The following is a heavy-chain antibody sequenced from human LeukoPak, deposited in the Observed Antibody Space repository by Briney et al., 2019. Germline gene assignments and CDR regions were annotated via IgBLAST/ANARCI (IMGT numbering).Heavy chain of an antibody. CDR2: INPNSGGT. J-gene: IGHJ4*02. V-gene: IGHV1-2*04. CDR3: ARATQVVPAAMSLIFDY. Sequence: ASVKVSCKTSGYTFTGYYMHWVRQAPGQGLEWMGWINPNSGGTNYAQKLQGWVTMTRDTSISTAYMELSRLRSDDTAVYYCARATQVVPAAMSLIFDYWGQGTLVTVSS. CDR1: GYTFTGYY. D-gene: IGHD2-2*01.